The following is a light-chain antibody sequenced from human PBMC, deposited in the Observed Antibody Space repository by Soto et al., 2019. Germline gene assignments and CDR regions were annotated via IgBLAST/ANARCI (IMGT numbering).Light chain of an antibody. V-gene: IGKV3-15*01. Sequence: EIVMTQSPATLSVSPGERATLSCRASQSVSSNLAWYQQKPGQAPRLLIYGASTRATGIPARFSGGGSGTEFTLTISSLQSEDFAVYYCQQYNKWPRTFGQGTKVEIK. J-gene: IGKJ1*01. CDR3: QQYNKWPRT. CDR1: QSVSSN. CDR2: GAS.